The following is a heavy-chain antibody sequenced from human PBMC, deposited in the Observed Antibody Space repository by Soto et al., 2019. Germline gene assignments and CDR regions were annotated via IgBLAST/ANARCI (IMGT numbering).Heavy chain of an antibody. CDR2: IIPVFRTS. D-gene: IGHD2-15*01. CDR3: ARDGSGDGRGGEY. V-gene: IGHV1-69*18. CDR1: GGTFSSYA. Sequence: QVQLVQSGAEVKKPGSSVKVSCKASGGTFSSYAFTWVRQAPGQGLEWMGNIIPVFRTSNYAQRFQGRLTITADESTNTAYMELSSLRSEDTAFHYCARDGSGDGRGGEYWGQGTLVIVSS. J-gene: IGHJ4*02.